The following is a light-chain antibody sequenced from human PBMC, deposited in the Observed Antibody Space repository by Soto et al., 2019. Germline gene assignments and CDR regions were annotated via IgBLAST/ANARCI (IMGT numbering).Light chain of an antibody. Sequence: DIQMTQSPSSLSASVGDRVTITCQASQSISSYLNWYQQKPGKAPNLLIYAASSLRSGVPSRFSGSGSGTDFTFTISSLQPEDIATYYCQQYDNLPITFGQGTRLEIK. V-gene: IGKV1-33*01. CDR1: QSISSY. J-gene: IGKJ5*01. CDR2: AAS. CDR3: QQYDNLPIT.